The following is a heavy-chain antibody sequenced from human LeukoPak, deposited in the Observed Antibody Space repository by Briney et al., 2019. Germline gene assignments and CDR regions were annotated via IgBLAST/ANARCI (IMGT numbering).Heavy chain of an antibody. D-gene: IGHD2-21*02. Sequence: GGSLRLSCAASGFIFSNYGMGWLHQAPGKGLEWVSSISGGGDTTYYAVAVKGRFTISRDNSKNTLYLQMNSLRAEDTAVYYCARAPHRDYYFDYWGQGTLVSVSS. CDR2: ISGGGDTT. CDR1: GFIFSNYG. CDR3: ARAPHRDYYFDY. J-gene: IGHJ4*02. V-gene: IGHV3-23*01.